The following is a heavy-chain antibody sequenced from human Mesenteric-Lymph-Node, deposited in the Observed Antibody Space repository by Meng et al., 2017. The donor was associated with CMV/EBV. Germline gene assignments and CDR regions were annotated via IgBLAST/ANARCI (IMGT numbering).Heavy chain of an antibody. D-gene: IGHD3-10*01. V-gene: IGHV3-13*01. CDR1: GFTFSMSE. Sequence: GESLKISRVGSGFTFSMSEFHWVRQPIGQGLEWVSAIGTPGDTYYSDSVKGRFTISRDNDKNSLYLQMNSLRAEDTALYYCARPYYYGSGNRPSEFDYWGQGTLVTVSS. J-gene: IGHJ4*02. CDR3: ARPYYYGSGNRPSEFDY. CDR2: IGTPGDT.